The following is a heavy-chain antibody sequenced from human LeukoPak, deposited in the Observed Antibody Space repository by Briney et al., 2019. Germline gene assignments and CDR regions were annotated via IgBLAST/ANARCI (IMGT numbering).Heavy chain of an antibody. V-gene: IGHV3-30*02. CDR1: GFTFSSYG. CDR2: IRYDGSNK. J-gene: IGHJ4*02. CDR3: AKDVGGFRGESLLDY. Sequence: PGGSLRLSCAASGFTFSSYGMHWVRQAPGKGLEWVAFIRYDGSNKYYADSVMGRFTISRDNSKNTLYLQMNSLRAEDTAVYYCAKDVGGFRGESLLDYWGQGTLVTVSS. D-gene: IGHD3-10*01.